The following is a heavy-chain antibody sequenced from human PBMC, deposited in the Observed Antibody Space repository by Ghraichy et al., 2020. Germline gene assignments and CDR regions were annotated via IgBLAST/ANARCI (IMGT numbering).Heavy chain of an antibody. J-gene: IGHJ6*03. Sequence: GGSLRLSCAASGFTFSSYAMSWVRQAPGKGLEWVSAISGSGGSTYYADSVKGRFTISRDNSKNTLYLQMNSLRAEDTAVYYCAKVTRTMIDGTRYYYYYMDVWGKGTTVTVSS. CDR3: AKVTRTMIDGTRYYYYYMDV. D-gene: IGHD3-22*01. CDR1: GFTFSSYA. V-gene: IGHV3-23*01. CDR2: ISGSGGST.